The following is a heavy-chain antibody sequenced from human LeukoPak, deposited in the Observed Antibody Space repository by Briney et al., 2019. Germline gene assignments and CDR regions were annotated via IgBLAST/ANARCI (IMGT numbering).Heavy chain of an antibody. Sequence: SETMSLTCAVYGGSFSGYYWSWIHQSPGKGLEWIGEINHSGSTNYNPSLKSRVTISVDTSKNQFSLKLSSVTAADTAVYYCARSSDGYSNYYYGMDVWGQGTTVTVSS. CDR2: INHSGST. V-gene: IGHV4-34*01. CDR3: ARSSDGYSNYYYGMDV. J-gene: IGHJ6*02. CDR1: GGSFSGYY. D-gene: IGHD5-24*01.